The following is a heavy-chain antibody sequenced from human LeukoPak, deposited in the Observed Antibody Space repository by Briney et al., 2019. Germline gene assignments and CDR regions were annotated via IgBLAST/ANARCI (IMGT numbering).Heavy chain of an antibody. D-gene: IGHD2-2*01. CDR2: INAGNGNT. Sequence: ASVKVSCKASGYTFTSYAMHWVRQAPGQRLEWMGWINAGNGNTKYSQKFQGRVTITRDTSASTAYMELSSLRSEDTAVYYCAKEEDIVVVTAAIGFDYWGQGTLVTVSS. CDR1: GYTFTSYA. V-gene: IGHV1-3*01. J-gene: IGHJ4*02. CDR3: AKEEDIVVVTAAIGFDY.